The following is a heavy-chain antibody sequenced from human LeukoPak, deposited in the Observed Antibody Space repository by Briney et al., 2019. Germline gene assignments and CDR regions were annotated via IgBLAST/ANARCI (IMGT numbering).Heavy chain of an antibody. CDR1: GGSISSSSYY. CDR3: ARSKTGRLMVRGVFDY. V-gene: IGHV4-39*07. D-gene: IGHD3-10*01. Sequence: PSETLSLTCTVSGGSISSSSYYWGWIRQPPGKGLEWIGGIYYSGSTYYNPSLKSRVTLSVDTSKNQFSLMLTSVTAADTAVYYCARSKTGRLMVRGVFDYWGQGTLVTVSS. J-gene: IGHJ4*02. CDR2: IYYSGST.